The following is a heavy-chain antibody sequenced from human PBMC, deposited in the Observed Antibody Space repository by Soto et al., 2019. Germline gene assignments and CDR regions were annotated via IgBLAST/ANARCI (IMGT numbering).Heavy chain of an antibody. D-gene: IGHD3-3*01. V-gene: IGHV3-7*01. CDR2: IKQDESEI. CDR3: AAVITIWSLDF. Sequence: EVQLVESGGGLVQPGGSLRLSCAASGFTVSNFWMSWVRQTPGKGLEWVAKIKQDESEIYYAGSVRGRFTISRDNAKNSLYLHMNSLRVDETAVYYCAAVITIWSLDFWGPGTMVTVSS. J-gene: IGHJ3*01. CDR1: GFTVSNFW.